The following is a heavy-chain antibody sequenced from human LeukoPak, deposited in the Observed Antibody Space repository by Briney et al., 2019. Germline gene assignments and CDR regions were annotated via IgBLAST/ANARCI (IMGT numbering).Heavy chain of an antibody. D-gene: IGHD3-22*01. CDR2: IYPGDSDT. J-gene: IGHJ6*02. V-gene: IGHV5-51*01. Sequence: GESLKISCKGSGYSFTSYWNGWVRQMPGKGLEWMGLIYPGDSDTRYSPSFQGQVTISADKSISTAYLQWSSLKASDTAMYYCARNPQLYDSSGYYYYYGMDVWGQGTTVTVPS. CDR1: GYSFTSYW. CDR3: ARNPQLYDSSGYYYYYGMDV.